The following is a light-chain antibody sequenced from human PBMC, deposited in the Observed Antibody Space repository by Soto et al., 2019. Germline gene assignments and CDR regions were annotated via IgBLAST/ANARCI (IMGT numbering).Light chain of an antibody. CDR3: QQYDSYPLT. CDR2: DVS. CDR1: QTISSW. Sequence: DIQMTQSPSTLSGSVGDRVTITCRASQTISSWLAWYQQKPGKAPKFLIYDVSTLESGVPSRFSGGGSGTEFTLTISSLQPEDFATYYCQQYDSYPLTFGGGTKVDIK. J-gene: IGKJ4*01. V-gene: IGKV1-5*01.